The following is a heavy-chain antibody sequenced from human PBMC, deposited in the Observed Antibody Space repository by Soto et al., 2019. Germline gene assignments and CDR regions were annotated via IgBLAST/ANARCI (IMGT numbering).Heavy chain of an antibody. CDR1: GYTFTSYG. CDR3: AIDSISLFPPLADAFDI. V-gene: IGHV1-18*01. J-gene: IGHJ3*02. Sequence: ASVKVSCKASGYTFTSYGISWVRQAHGKGLEWMGWISAYNGNTNYAQKLQGRVTMTTDTSTSTAYMELRSLRSDDTAVYYCAIDSISLFPPLADAFDIWGQGTMVTVSS. CDR2: ISAYNGNT.